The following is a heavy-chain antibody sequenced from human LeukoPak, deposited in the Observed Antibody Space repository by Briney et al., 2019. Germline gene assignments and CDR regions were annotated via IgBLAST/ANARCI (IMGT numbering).Heavy chain of an antibody. CDR3: ARQQWLVEYYFYY. Sequence: PSETLSITCTVSGGSISSYYWSWIRQPPGKGLEWIGYIYYSGSTNYNPSLKSRVTISVDTSKNQFSLKLSSVTAADTAVYYCARQQWLVEYYFYYWGQGTLVTVSS. J-gene: IGHJ4*02. V-gene: IGHV4-59*01. D-gene: IGHD6-19*01. CDR2: IYYSGST. CDR1: GGSISSYY.